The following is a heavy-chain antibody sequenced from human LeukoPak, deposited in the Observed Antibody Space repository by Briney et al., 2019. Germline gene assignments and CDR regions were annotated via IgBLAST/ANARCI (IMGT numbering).Heavy chain of an antibody. CDR2: ISYDGSNK. CDR1: GFTFSSNG. J-gene: IGHJ3*02. CDR3: AKAFGQWLVNDAFDI. D-gene: IGHD6-19*01. Sequence: GGSLRLSCAASGFTFSSNGMHWVRQAPGKGLEWVAVISYDGSNKYYADSVKGRFTISRDNSKNTLYLQMNSLRAEDTAVYYCAKAFGQWLVNDAFDIWGQGTMVTVSS. V-gene: IGHV3-30*18.